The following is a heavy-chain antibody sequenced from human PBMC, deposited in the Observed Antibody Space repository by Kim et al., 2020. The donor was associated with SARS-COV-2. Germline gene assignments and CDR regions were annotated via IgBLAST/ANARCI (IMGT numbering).Heavy chain of an antibody. V-gene: IGHV3-49*04. J-gene: IGHJ4*01. Sequence: GGSLRLSCITSGFTFADYAVSWVRQAPGKGLEWVGFTRSKIYGGTTEYAASVKGRFTISRDDSKSVACLQMDSLKIEDTGIYYCIRPKTAKGVTCPFDY. CDR2: TRSKIYGGTT. CDR3: IRPKTAKGVTCPFDY. D-gene: IGHD6-25*01. CDR1: GFTFADYA.